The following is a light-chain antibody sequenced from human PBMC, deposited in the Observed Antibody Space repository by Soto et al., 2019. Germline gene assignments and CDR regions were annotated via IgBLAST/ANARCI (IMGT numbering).Light chain of an antibody. Sequence: EVVLTQYPGTLSLSPGERATLSCRTSQSISTTYLAWYQQKPGQAPRLLMSRTSRRATGIPDRFSASGSGTDFTLSISRLEPEDFAVYYCQHYGDSAPFTFGPGTKVDVK. CDR2: RTS. J-gene: IGKJ3*01. CDR1: QSISTTY. V-gene: IGKV3-20*01. CDR3: QHYGDSAPFT.